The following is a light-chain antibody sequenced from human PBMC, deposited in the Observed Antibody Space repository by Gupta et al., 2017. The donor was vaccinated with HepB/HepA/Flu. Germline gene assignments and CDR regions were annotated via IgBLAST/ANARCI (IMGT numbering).Light chain of an antibody. CDR2: AAS. V-gene: IGKV1-39*01. CDR1: QSIGTY. J-gene: IGKJ1*01. CDR3: QQSYSTSRT. Sequence: DIQLTQSPSSLSASVGDRVTIACRTGQSIGTYLNWYQHKPGKAPKLLIYAASSLQAGVPSRFSGSGSGTXFTLTIXSLQPEDFATYYCQQSYSTSRTFGXGTRMEIK.